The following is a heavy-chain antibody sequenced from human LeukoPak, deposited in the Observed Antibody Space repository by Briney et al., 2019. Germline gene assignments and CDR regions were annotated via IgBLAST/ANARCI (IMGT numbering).Heavy chain of an antibody. V-gene: IGHV4-34*01. CDR3: ARGRLPLRKPPTGPGYMDV. J-gene: IGHJ6*03. D-gene: IGHD4-17*01. Sequence: SETLSLTCAVYAGSFSGYYWSWIRQPPGKGLEWIGEINHSGRTNTNPSLKSRVTISVDTSKNQFSLKLSSVTAADTAVYYCARGRLPLRKPPTGPGYMDVWGKGNTFTVSS. CDR2: INHSGRT. CDR1: AGSFSGYY.